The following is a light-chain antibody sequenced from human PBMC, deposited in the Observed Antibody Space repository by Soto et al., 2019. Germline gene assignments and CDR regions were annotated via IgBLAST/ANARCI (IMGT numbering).Light chain of an antibody. J-gene: IGKJ1*01. CDR1: QSVSSN. Sequence: EIVMTQSPATLSVSPGERATLSCRASQSVSSNLAWYQQKPGQAPRLLFYDASNRATGIPARFSGSGSGTEFTLTINSLQSEDFAVYYCQQYDNWPPWTFGQGTKVDIK. CDR3: QQYDNWPPWT. CDR2: DAS. V-gene: IGKV3-15*01.